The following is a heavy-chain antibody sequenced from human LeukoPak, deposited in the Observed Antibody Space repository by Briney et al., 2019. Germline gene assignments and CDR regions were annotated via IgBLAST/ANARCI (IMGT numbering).Heavy chain of an antibody. Sequence: GGSLRLSCAASGFTFSSYAMSWVRQAPGKGLEWVANIKQDGSEKYYVDSVKGRFTISRDNAENSLYLQMNSLRAEDTAVYYCVRAIGGYASYWGQGTLVTVSS. D-gene: IGHD5-12*01. J-gene: IGHJ4*02. V-gene: IGHV3-7*01. CDR3: VRAIGGYASY. CDR2: IKQDGSEK. CDR1: GFTFSSYA.